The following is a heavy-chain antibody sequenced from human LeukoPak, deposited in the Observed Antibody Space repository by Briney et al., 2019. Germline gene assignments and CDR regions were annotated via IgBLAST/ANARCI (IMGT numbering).Heavy chain of an antibody. CDR2: ISYDGSNK. CDR3: ARAANYYDSSGSPLSDY. V-gene: IGHV3-30-3*01. J-gene: IGHJ4*02. CDR1: GFTFSSYA. D-gene: IGHD3-22*01. Sequence: PGGSLRLSCAASGFTFSSYAMHWVRQAPGKGLEWVAAISYDGSNKYYADSVKGRFTISRDNSKNTLYLQMNSLRAEDTAVYYCARAANYYDSSGSPLSDYWGQGTLVTVSS.